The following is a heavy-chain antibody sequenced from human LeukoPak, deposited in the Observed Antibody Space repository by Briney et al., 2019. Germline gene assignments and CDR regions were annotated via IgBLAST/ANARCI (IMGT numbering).Heavy chain of an antibody. J-gene: IGHJ3*02. CDR3: ARVAVSDAFDI. CDR2: ISSSSSYI. Sequence: GGSLRLSCAASGFTFSSYSMNWVRQAPGKRLEWVSSISSSSSYIYYADSVKGRFTISRDNAKNSLCLQMNSLRAEDTAVYYCARVAVSDAFDIWGQGTMVTVSS. CDR1: GFTFSSYS. D-gene: IGHD2-8*01. V-gene: IGHV3-21*01.